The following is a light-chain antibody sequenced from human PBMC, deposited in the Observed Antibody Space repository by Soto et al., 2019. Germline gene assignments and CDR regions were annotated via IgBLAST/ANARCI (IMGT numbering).Light chain of an antibody. Sequence: IGFTHSPATLSLSPGERSTLSCRASQSVSSYLAWYQQKPGQAPRPLIYDASNRAAGIPARFSGSGSGTDFTLTISSLEPEDFAVYYCQQRSNWPLASGGRTKVDI. CDR1: QSVSSY. CDR3: QQRSNWPLA. J-gene: IGKJ4*01. CDR2: DAS. V-gene: IGKV3-11*01.